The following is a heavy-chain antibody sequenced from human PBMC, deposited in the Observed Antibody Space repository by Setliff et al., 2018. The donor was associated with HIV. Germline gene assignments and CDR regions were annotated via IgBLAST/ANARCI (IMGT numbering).Heavy chain of an antibody. Sequence: PSETLSLTCTVSGGSISNYYWSWIRQPPGKGLEWIGYIYFTGNTNYNPSLKSRIKMSIDTSKNQFSLNLSSVTAADTAIYFCARDPYCSGDGCFRYYQHWGRGTLVTVSS. CDR2: IYFTGNT. CDR1: GGSISNYY. D-gene: IGHD2-15*01. J-gene: IGHJ1*01. CDR3: ARDPYCSGDGCFRYYQH. V-gene: IGHV4-59*12.